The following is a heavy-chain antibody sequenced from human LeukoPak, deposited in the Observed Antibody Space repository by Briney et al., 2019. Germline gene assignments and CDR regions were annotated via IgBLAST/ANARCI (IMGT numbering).Heavy chain of an antibody. J-gene: IGHJ4*02. CDR3: VRDFLGESAAAGY. CDR1: GFTFSSYT. D-gene: IGHD3-10*01. CDR2: ISPSGSST. Sequence: GGSLRLSCVGSGFTFSSYTMNWVRQAPGKGLEWVSSISPSGSSTWHADSVRGRSTISRDNARNSVYLQMDSLRAEDTAVYFCVRDFLGESAAAGYWGRGTLVTVSS. V-gene: IGHV3-21*01.